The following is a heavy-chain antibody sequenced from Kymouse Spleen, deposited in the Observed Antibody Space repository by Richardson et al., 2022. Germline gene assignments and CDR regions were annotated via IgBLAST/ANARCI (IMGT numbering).Heavy chain of an antibody. CDR1: GGSFSGYY. D-gene: IGHD1-7*01. Sequence: QVQLQQWGAGLLKPSETLSLTCAVYGGSFSGYYWSWIRQPPGKGLEWIGEINHSGSTNYNPSLKSRVTISVDTSKNQFSLKLSSVTAADTAVYYCARGGWNFYYYYYGMDVWGQGTTVTVSS. J-gene: IGHJ6*02. CDR2: INHSGST. CDR3: ARGGWNFYYYYYGMDV. V-gene: IGHV4-34*01.